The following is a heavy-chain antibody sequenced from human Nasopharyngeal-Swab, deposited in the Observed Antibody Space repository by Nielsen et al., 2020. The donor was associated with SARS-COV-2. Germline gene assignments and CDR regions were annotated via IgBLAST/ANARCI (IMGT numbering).Heavy chain of an antibody. CDR3: ARGTDRSSTSCPTFYYYYYYMDV. V-gene: IGHV3-13*04. D-gene: IGHD2-2*01. Sequence: GGSLRLSCAASGFTFSSYDMHWVRQATGKGLEWVSAIGTAGDTYYPGSVKGRFTISRENAKNSLYLQMNSLRAGDTAVYYCARGTDRSSTSCPTFYYYYYYMDVWGKGTTVTVSS. CDR2: IGTAGDT. J-gene: IGHJ6*03. CDR1: GFTFSSYD.